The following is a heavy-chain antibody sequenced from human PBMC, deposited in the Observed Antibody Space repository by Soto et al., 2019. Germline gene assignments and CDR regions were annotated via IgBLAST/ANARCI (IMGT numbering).Heavy chain of an antibody. Sequence: ASVKVSCKASGYTFTGYYMHWVRQAPGQGLEWMGWINPNSGGTNYAQKFQGRVTMTRDTSISTAYMELSRLRSDDTAVYYCARPGGYSGYGSFYGMDVWGQGTTVTVS. CDR2: INPNSGGT. CDR3: ARPGGYSGYGSFYGMDV. V-gene: IGHV1-2*02. J-gene: IGHJ6*02. D-gene: IGHD5-12*01. CDR1: GYTFTGYY.